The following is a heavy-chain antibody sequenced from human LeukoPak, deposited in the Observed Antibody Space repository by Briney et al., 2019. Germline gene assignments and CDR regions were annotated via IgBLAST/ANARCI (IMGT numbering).Heavy chain of an antibody. Sequence: GSLRLSCAASGFTFSSYWMSWVRQAPGKGLEWVANIKQDGSEKYYVDSVKGRLTISRDNAKNSLYLQMNSLRAEDTAVYYCARDPGYSGYDGGFDYWGQGTLVTVSS. J-gene: IGHJ4*02. CDR2: IKQDGSEK. CDR1: GFTFSSYW. D-gene: IGHD5-12*01. CDR3: ARDPGYSGYDGGFDY. V-gene: IGHV3-7*01.